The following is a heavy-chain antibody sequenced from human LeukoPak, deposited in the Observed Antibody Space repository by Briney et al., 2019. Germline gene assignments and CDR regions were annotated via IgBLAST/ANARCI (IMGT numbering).Heavy chain of an antibody. J-gene: IGHJ4*02. CDR2: INPTSCRP. Sequence: ASVKVSYRTSGYTFTDSYMDGVGQAPGQGGEGMGRINPTSCRPNYVQKFQGRVTMTRAPSITTASMELSRLRSDHTAVYSCASGSRSSSGFDYWGQGTLVTVSS. CDR3: ASGSRSSSGFDY. V-gene: IGHV1-2*06. CDR1: GYTFTDSY. D-gene: IGHD6-6*01.